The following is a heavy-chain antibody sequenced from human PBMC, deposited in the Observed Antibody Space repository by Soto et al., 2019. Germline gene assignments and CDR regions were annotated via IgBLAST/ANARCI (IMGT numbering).Heavy chain of an antibody. CDR3: AKPPPYCSSTSCYTFDY. V-gene: IGHV3-30*18. D-gene: IGHD2-2*01. CDR1: GFTFSSYG. Sequence: GGSLRLSCAASGFTFSSYGMHWVRQAPGKXLEWVAVISYDGSNKYYAGSVKGRFTISRDNSKNTLYLQMNSLRAEDTAVYYCAKPPPYCSSTSCYTFDYWGQGTLVTVSS. J-gene: IGHJ4*02. CDR2: ISYDGSNK.